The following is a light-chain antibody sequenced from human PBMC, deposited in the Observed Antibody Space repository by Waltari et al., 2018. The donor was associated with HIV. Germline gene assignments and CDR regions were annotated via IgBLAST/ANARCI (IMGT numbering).Light chain of an antibody. V-gene: IGLV2-14*01. Sequence: QSALTQPASVSGSPGQSITLSCTGTSSDVGGYYSVSWYQQHPGKAPKLMIYEVSNRPSGVSNRFSGSKSGNTASLTISGLQAEDEADYYCSSYTSSSTLVFGGGTKLTVL. CDR1: SSDVGGYYS. CDR2: EVS. J-gene: IGLJ2*01. CDR3: SSYTSSSTLV.